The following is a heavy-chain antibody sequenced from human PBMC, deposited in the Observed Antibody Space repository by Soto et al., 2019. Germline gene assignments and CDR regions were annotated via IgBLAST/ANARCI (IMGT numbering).Heavy chain of an antibody. CDR3: ARVMVRGVADAFDI. Sequence: GGSLILSCAASGFTFSYYYMSWIRQAPGKGLEWVSYISSSGSYTNYADSVKGRFTISRDNAKNSLYLQMNSLRAEDTAVYYCARVMVRGVADAFDIWGQGTMVTVSS. CDR1: GFTFSYYY. V-gene: IGHV3-11*05. CDR2: ISSSGSYT. D-gene: IGHD3-10*01. J-gene: IGHJ3*02.